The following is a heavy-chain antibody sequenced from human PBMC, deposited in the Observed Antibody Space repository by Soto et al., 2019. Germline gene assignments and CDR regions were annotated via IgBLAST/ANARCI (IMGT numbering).Heavy chain of an antibody. Sequence: EVQLLESGGGLVQPGGSLRLSCAASGFTFSHNAMTWVRQAPGKGLEWVSDMSGSGSTTYYAESVKGRFTMSRDNSKNTLFLQMNSLRAEDTAVYYCAKCNDMANQYGLDVWGQVTTVTVSS. CDR1: GFTFSHNA. V-gene: IGHV3-23*01. J-gene: IGHJ6*02. D-gene: IGHD3-9*01. CDR2: MSGSGSTT. CDR3: AKCNDMANQYGLDV.